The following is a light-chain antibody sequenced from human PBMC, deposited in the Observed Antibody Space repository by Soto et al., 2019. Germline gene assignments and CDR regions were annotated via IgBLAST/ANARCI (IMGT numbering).Light chain of an antibody. CDR3: HQRQSWPRT. CDR1: KSVSSSY. Sequence: EIVWTQYPRTRSVSPGERATVAGGSSKSVSSSYLAWYQHKPGQAPRLIIYYTSNRATGIPARFSGSGYGTDFTLTINSLAPEDFAIYYCHQRQSWPRTFGQGTMVDI. CDR2: YTS. J-gene: IGKJ1*01. V-gene: IGKV3-11*01.